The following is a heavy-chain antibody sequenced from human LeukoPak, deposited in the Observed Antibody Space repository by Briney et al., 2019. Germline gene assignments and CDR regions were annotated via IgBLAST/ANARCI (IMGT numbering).Heavy chain of an antibody. CDR2: INTNTGNP. V-gene: IGHV7-4-1*02. CDR1: GYTFTNYP. CDR3: AREYCSSTSCFDY. D-gene: IGHD2-2*01. Sequence: GASVKVSCKTSGYTFTNYPIIWVRQAPGQGLECMGWINTNTGNPTFVQGFTGRFVFSLDTSVSAAYLQISSLKAEDTAVYYCAREYCSSTSCFDYWGQGTLVTVSS. J-gene: IGHJ4*02.